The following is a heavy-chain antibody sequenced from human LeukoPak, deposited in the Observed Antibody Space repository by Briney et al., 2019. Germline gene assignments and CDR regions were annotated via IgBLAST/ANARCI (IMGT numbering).Heavy chain of an antibody. D-gene: IGHD3-3*01. V-gene: IGHV3-21*01. J-gene: IGHJ4*02. CDR2: IDTDSTYI. Sequence: GGSLRLSCAASGFTFSNYDMNWVRQSPGKGLEWVSSIDTDSTYIHYADSVKGRFTISRDNSKNTLYLQMGSLRAEDMAVYYCARGGGGYYTFDYWGQGTLVTVSS. CDR3: ARGGGGYYTFDY. CDR1: GFTFSNYD.